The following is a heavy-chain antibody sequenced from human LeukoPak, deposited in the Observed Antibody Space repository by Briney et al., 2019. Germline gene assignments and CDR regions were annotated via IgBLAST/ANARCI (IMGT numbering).Heavy chain of an antibody. CDR1: GFTFSTYW. CDR3: ARSPVWSGFYDAFDI. D-gene: IGHD3-3*01. CDR2: INRDGSEK. Sequence: GGSLRLSCAASGFTFSTYWMSWVRQAPGKGLEWVANINRDGSEKYYADSVKGRFTISRDNAKNSLYLQMNSLRAEDTAVYYCARSPVWSGFYDAFDIWGQGTMVTVSS. J-gene: IGHJ3*02. V-gene: IGHV3-7*03.